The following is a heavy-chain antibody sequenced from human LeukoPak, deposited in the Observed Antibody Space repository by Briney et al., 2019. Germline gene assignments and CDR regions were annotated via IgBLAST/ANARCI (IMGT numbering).Heavy chain of an antibody. CDR1: GFTITTNY. D-gene: IGHD6-13*01. CDR2: IYSGGST. Sequence: PGGSLRLSCAASGFTITTNYMTWVRQTPGKGLDWVSVIYSGGSTYYADSVKGRFTISRDTSKNMVYLQMDSLRAEDTAVYFCARGGSWFKDWGQGTLVTASS. J-gene: IGHJ4*02. V-gene: IGHV3-66*01. CDR3: ARGGSWFKD.